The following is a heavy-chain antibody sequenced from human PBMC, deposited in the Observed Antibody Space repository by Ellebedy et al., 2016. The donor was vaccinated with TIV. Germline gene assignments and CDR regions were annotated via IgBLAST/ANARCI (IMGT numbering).Heavy chain of an antibody. D-gene: IGHD4-17*01. Sequence: GESLKISXAASGFSFSSHSMTWVRQAPGKGLEWVSYISSSGNGIHYAESVEGRFTISRDNAKNSLYLQMNSLRAEDTAVYYCARADYGDYDNYWGQGTLVTVSS. CDR3: ARADYGDYDNY. CDR2: ISSSGNGI. CDR1: GFSFSSHS. J-gene: IGHJ4*02. V-gene: IGHV3-48*04.